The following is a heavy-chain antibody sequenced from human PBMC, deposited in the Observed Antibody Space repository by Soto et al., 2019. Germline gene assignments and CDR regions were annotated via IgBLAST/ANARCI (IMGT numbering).Heavy chain of an antibody. Sequence: APGKGLEWVSVIYSGGSTYYADSVKGRFTISRDNSENTLYLQMNSLRAVDTAVYYCARTCSGGTCSFDYLGPGTLVTVAS. CDR3: ARTCSGGTCSFDY. V-gene: IGHV3-66*01. D-gene: IGHD2-15*01. J-gene: IGHJ4*02. CDR2: IYSGGST.